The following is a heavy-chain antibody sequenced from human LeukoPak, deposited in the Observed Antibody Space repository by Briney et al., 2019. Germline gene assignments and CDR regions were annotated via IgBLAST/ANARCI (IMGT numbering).Heavy chain of an antibody. V-gene: IGHV3-21*01. CDR2: ISSSSSYI. CDR3: VTNFDPDVD. D-gene: IGHD3-9*01. J-gene: IGHJ4*02. Sequence: PGGSLRLSCATSGFTFSNAWMTWVRQAQGKGLEWVSSISSSSSYIYYADSVKGRFTISRDNAKNSLYLQMNSLRAEDTAVYYCVTNFDPDVDWGQGTLVTVSS. CDR1: GFTFSNAW.